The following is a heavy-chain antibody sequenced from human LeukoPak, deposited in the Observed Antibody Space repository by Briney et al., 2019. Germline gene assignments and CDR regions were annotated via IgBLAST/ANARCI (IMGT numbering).Heavy chain of an antibody. CDR1: GYTFTGYD. CDR2: MHPNSGDT. D-gene: IGHD1-20*01. J-gene: IGHJ4*02. CDR3: ARGRLSGNVDF. V-gene: IGHV1-8*01. Sequence: ASVKVSCKTSGYTFTGYDINWVRQAAGQGFEWMGWMHPNSGDTGYAHNLQGRITITRDSSTATVFMELSSLRSEGTAMYYCARGRLSGNVDFWGQGTLVTVSS.